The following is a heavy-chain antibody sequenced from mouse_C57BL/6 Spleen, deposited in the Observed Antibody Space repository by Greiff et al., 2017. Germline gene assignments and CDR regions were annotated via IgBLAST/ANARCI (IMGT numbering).Heavy chain of an antibody. CDR2: ISSGGSYT. Sequence: EVQRVESGGDLVKPGGSLKLSCAASGFTFSSYGMSWVRQTPDKRLEWVATISSGGSYTYYPDSVKGRFTISRDNAKNTLYLQMSSLKSEDTAMYYCARPITTVVSYAMDYWGQGTSVTVSS. D-gene: IGHD1-1*01. CDR1: GFTFSSYG. V-gene: IGHV5-6*01. CDR3: ARPITTVVSYAMDY. J-gene: IGHJ4*01.